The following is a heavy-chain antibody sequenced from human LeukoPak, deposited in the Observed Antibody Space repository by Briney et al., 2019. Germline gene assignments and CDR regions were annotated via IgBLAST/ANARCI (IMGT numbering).Heavy chain of an antibody. CDR2: INHSGST. D-gene: IGHD2-15*01. CDR1: GGSFSGYY. J-gene: IGHJ5*02. Sequence: SETLSLTCAVYGGSFSGYYWSWIRQPPGKGLEWIGEINHSGSTNYNPSLKSRVTISVDTSKNQFSLKPSSVTAADTAVYYCARGFYGVVVAATPTTAWFDPWGQGTLVTVSS. CDR3: ARGFYGVVVAATPTTAWFDP. V-gene: IGHV4-34*01.